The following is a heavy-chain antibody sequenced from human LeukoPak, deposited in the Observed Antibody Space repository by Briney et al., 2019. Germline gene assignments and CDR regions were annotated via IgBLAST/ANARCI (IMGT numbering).Heavy chain of an antibody. CDR3: ARAYGGSQYGMDV. D-gene: IGHD4/OR15-4a*01. CDR2: IWYDGCNK. CDR1: GFTFSSYG. J-gene: IGHJ6*02. Sequence: PGGSLRLSCAASGFTFSSYGMHWVRQAPGKGLEWVAVIWYDGCNKYYADSVKGRFTISRDNSKNTLYLQMNSLRAEDTAVYYCARAYGGSQYGMDVWGQGTTVTVSS. V-gene: IGHV3-33*08.